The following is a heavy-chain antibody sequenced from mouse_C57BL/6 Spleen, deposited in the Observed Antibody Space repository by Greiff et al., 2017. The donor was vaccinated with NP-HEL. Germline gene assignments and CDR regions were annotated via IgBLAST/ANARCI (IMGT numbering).Heavy chain of an antibody. V-gene: IGHV1-11*01. CDR1: GYTFTDYF. CDR2: IYPVSGET. CDR3: GRGYDSFDY. D-gene: IGHD2-4*01. J-gene: IGHJ2*01. Sequence: QVQLQQPGAELVSPGASVKLSCKASGYTFTDYFMNWVKKRPGQGLGWIGRIYPVSGETNYNQKFRGKATFSVDRSSSTVYMVLNSLTSEDPAVYYCGRGYDSFDYWGQGTTLTVSA.